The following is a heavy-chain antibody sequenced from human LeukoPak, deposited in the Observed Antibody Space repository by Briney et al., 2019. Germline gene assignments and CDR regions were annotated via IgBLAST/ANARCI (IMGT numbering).Heavy chain of an antibody. CDR2: ISSSSSYI. V-gene: IGHV3-21*01. CDR3: ARHSRAGYGDY. J-gene: IGHJ4*02. D-gene: IGHD3-9*01. CDR1: GFTFSSYS. Sequence: GGSLRLSCAASGFTFSSYSMNWVRQAPGKGLEWVSSISSSSSYIYYADSVKGRFTISRDNAKNSVYLQMSSLRVDDTAVYYCARHSRAGYGDYWGQGILVTVSS.